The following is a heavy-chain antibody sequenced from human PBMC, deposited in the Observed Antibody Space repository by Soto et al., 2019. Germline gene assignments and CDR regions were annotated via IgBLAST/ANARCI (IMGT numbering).Heavy chain of an antibody. CDR3: ARDGAYLRHLENMDV. D-gene: IGHD3-3*01. J-gene: IGHJ6*02. V-gene: IGHV3-30*03. CDR2: ISYDGSDK. Sequence: GGSLRLSCAASGFTFSSYGMHWVRQAPGKGLEWVAVISYDGSDKYYADSVKGRFTISRDNSKNTLYLHVNSLRAEDTAVYYCARDGAYLRHLENMDVWGQGTTVTVPS. CDR1: GFTFSSYG.